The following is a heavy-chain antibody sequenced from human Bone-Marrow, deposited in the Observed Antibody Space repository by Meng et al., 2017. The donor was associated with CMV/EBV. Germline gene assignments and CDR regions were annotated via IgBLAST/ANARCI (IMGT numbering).Heavy chain of an antibody. D-gene: IGHD2-2*01. CDR2: IIPILGIA. Sequence: WVRQAPGQGLEWMGGIIPILGIANYAQKFQGRVTITADKSTSTAYMELSSLRSEDTAVYYCARKSYCSSTSCYSILASYYYYGMDVWGQGTTVTVSS. J-gene: IGHJ6*02. CDR3: ARKSYCSSTSCYSILASYYYYGMDV. V-gene: IGHV1-69*10.